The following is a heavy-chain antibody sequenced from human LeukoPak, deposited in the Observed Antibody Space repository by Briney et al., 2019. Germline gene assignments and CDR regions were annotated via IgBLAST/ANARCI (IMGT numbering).Heavy chain of an antibody. CDR2: ISAYNGNT. Sequence: APVKVSCKASGYTFTSYGISWVRQAPGQGLEWMGWISAYNGNTNYAQKLQGRVTMTTDTSTSTAYMELRSLRSDDTAVYYCASGYYYDSSGYSDAFDIWTKGTMVTVSS. CDR1: GYTFTSYG. D-gene: IGHD3-22*01. V-gene: IGHV1-18*01. CDR3: ASGYYYDSSGYSDAFDI. J-gene: IGHJ3*02.